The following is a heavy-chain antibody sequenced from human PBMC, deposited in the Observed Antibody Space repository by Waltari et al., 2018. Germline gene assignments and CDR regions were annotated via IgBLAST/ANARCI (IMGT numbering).Heavy chain of an antibody. CDR3: ARVVVVGPKSLAFDI. CDR2: IYSSWRT. J-gene: IGHJ3*02. CDR1: GGSISSYY. Sequence: VQLQESGSGMVKPSEKLSLTCTVSGGSISSYYWGWIGQPPGKGLELIGYIYSSWRTTYNPSLKRRVTISVDTSKNRFSLMLISVTASDTAVYYCARVVVVGPKSLAFDIWGQGTMVTVSS. D-gene: IGHD2-15*01. V-gene: IGHV4-59*01.